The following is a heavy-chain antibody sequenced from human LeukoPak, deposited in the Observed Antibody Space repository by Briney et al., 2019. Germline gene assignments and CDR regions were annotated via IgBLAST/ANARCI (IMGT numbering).Heavy chain of an antibody. CDR1: GFTFSSYS. J-gene: IGHJ5*02. CDR3: ARDPLHCSGGSCYSGLNWFDP. D-gene: IGHD2-15*01. CDR2: INSSSSTI. V-gene: IGHV3-48*01. Sequence: GGSLRLSCAASGFTFSSYSMNWVRQAPGKGLEWVSYINSSSSTIYYADSVKGRFTISRDNAKNSLYLQMNSLRAEDTAVYYCARDPLHCSGGSCYSGLNWFDPWGQGTLVTVSS.